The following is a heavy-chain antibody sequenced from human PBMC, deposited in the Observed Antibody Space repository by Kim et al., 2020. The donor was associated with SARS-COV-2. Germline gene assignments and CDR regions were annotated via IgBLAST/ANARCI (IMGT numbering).Heavy chain of an antibody. Sequence: STYYNPSLKSRVTISVDTSKNQFSLKLSSVTAADTAVYYCARSSWYFDVWGRGTLVTVSS. CDR2: ST. J-gene: IGHJ2*01. V-gene: IGHV4-30-2*04. CDR3: ARSSWYFDV.